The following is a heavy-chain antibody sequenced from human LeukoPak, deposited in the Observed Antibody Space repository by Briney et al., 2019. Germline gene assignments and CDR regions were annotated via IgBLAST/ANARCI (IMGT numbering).Heavy chain of an antibody. CDR1: GSTFSSYS. CDR2: ISGSGDNT. Sequence: GGSLRLSCAASGSTFSSYSMNWVRQAPGKGLEWVSGISGSGDNTYYADSVKGRFTISRDNSKNTLYVQVNSLGTEDTAAYYCAKGSYYDSSGSFYFDYWGQGTLVTVSS. J-gene: IGHJ4*02. V-gene: IGHV3-23*01. CDR3: AKGSYYDSSGSFYFDY. D-gene: IGHD3-22*01.